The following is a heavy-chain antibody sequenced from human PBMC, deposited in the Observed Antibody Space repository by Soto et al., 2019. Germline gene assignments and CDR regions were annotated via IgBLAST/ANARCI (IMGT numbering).Heavy chain of an antibody. CDR3: TRDRVKIRGGYYHYYGMDV. J-gene: IGHJ6*02. Sequence: DVQLEESGGGLVKXGXXXRLSCVASEFTFSVYSMNWVRQAPGKGLEWVSSISSGSSYIYYADSVKGRFTISRDNDKSSLFLHMNSLRVDDTAVYYCTRDRVKIRGGYYHYYGMDVWGQGTTVTVSS. CDR1: EFTFSVYS. CDR2: ISSGSSYI. V-gene: IGHV3-21*02. D-gene: IGHD3-10*01.